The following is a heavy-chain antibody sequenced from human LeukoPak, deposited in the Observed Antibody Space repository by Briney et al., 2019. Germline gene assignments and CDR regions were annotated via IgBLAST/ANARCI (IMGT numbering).Heavy chain of an antibody. CDR3: ASYNWNDWGAFDI. Sequence: SETLSLTCTVSGGSISSYYWSWIRQPPGGGLEWIGYIYYSGSTNYNPSLKRRVTISLDTSKSQFSLKLRSVTAADTAVYYCASYNWNDWGAFDIWGQGTMVTVSS. CDR1: GGSISSYY. J-gene: IGHJ3*02. D-gene: IGHD1-20*01. V-gene: IGHV4-59*01. CDR2: IYYSGST.